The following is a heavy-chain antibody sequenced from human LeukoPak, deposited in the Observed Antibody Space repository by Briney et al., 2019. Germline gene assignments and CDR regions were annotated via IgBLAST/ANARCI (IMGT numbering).Heavy chain of an antibody. CDR1: GYTFTSHD. CDR3: ARADGGNSPGYYYGLDV. D-gene: IGHD4-23*01. V-gene: IGHV1-8*01. CDR2: XNPDSGYT. Sequence: ASVKVSCKASGYTFTSHDINWVRQATGQGLEWMXXXNPDSGYTGSAQKFQGRVTMTRDTSISTAYMELSSLRSEDTAVYYCARADGGNSPGYYYGLDVWGQGTTVTVSS. J-gene: IGHJ6*02.